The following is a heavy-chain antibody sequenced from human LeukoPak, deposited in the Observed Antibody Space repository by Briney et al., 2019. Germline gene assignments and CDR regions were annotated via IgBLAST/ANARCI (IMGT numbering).Heavy chain of an antibody. J-gene: IGHJ4*02. CDR1: GDSISTYY. CDR2: IYYSGST. Sequence: SETLSLTCTVSGDSISTYYWSWIRQPPGKELEWVGYIYYSGSTYYNPSLKSRVTISVDTSKNQFSLKLSSVTAADTAVYYCARVGCSSTSCSSFDYWGQGTLVTVSS. D-gene: IGHD2-2*01. V-gene: IGHV4-59*12. CDR3: ARVGCSSTSCSSFDY.